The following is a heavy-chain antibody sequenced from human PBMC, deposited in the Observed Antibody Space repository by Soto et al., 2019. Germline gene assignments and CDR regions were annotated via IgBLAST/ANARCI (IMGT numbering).Heavy chain of an antibody. CDR3: ARDMGITMIVVVISPNYYGMDV. CDR2: ISAYNGNT. V-gene: IGHV1-18*04. D-gene: IGHD3-22*01. Sequence: ASVKVSCKASGYTFTSYGISWVRQAPGQGLEWMGWISAYNGNTNYAQKLQGRVTMTTGTSTSTAYMELRSLRSDDTAVYYCARDMGITMIVVVISPNYYGMDVWGQGTTVTVSS. CDR1: GYTFTSYG. J-gene: IGHJ6*02.